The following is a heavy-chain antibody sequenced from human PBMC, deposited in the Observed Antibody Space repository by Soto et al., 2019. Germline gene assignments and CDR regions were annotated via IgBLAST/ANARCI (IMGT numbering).Heavy chain of an antibody. CDR2: INPNSGGT. V-gene: IGHV1-2*02. Sequence: ASVKVSCKASGYTFTGYYMHWVRQAPGQGLEWMGWINPNSGGTNYAQKFQGRVTMTRDTSIRTAYMELSRLRSDDTAVYYCARADDYGDPALDYWGQGTLVTVSS. CDR3: ARADDYGDPALDY. J-gene: IGHJ4*02. D-gene: IGHD4-17*01. CDR1: GYTFTGYY.